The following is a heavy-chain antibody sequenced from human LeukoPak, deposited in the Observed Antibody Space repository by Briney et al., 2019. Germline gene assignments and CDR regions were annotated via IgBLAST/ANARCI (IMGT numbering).Heavy chain of an antibody. V-gene: IGHV3-23*01. D-gene: IGHD3-10*01. CDR1: GFTFSSYA. CDR2: ISGSGGST. Sequence: GGSLRLSCAASGFTFSSYAMSWVRQAPGKGLEWVSAISGSGGSTYYADSVKGRFTISRDNSKNTLYLQMNSLRAEDTAVYYCAKLFLWFGESEDNYGMDVWGQGTTVTVSS. CDR3: AKLFLWFGESEDNYGMDV. J-gene: IGHJ6*02.